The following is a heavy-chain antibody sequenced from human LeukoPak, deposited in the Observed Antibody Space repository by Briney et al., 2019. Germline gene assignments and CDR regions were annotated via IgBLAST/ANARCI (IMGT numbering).Heavy chain of an antibody. Sequence: ASVKVSCKASGYTFTGYYMHSVRQAPGQGLEGVGWINTKSGGTNYAQRFQGRVTLTRDTSISTAYMELSRLRSDDTAVYYCARVALGYDILTGYSYYCDYGGQGTLVTVSS. V-gene: IGHV1-2*02. CDR3: ARVALGYDILTGYSYYCDY. J-gene: IGHJ4*02. CDR2: INTKSGGT. D-gene: IGHD3-9*01. CDR1: GYTFTGYY.